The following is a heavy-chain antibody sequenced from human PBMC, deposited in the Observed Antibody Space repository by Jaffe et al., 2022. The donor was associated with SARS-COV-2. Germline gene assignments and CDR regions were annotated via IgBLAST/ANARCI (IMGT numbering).Heavy chain of an antibody. Sequence: QVQLQESGPGLVKPSQTLSLTCTVSGGSISSGSYYWSWIRQPAGKGLEWIGRIYTSGSTNYNPSLKSRVTISVDTSKNQFSLKLSSVTAADTAVYYCARDRYSSSSFRGMDVWGQGTTVTVSS. CDR1: GGSISSGSYY. J-gene: IGHJ6*02. D-gene: IGHD6-6*01. CDR3: ARDRYSSSSFRGMDV. CDR2: IYTSGST. V-gene: IGHV4-61*02.